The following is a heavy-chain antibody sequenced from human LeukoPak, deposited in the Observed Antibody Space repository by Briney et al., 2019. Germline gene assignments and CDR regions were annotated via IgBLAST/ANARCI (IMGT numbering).Heavy chain of an antibody. CDR1: GFTFADYT. D-gene: IGHD6-13*01. Sequence: GGSLRLSCATSGFTFADYTMNWVRQAPGKGLEWVSGISETGGTTYYADSVKGRFTISRDNSKNTLYLQMNSLRAEDTAVYYCAKEDSSSYHWGQGTLVTVSS. V-gene: IGHV3-23*01. J-gene: IGHJ5*02. CDR3: AKEDSSSYH. CDR2: ISETGGTT.